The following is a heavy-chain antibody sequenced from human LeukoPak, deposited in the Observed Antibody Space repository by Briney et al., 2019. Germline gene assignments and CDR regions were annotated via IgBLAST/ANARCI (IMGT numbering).Heavy chain of an antibody. CDR2: VHISGST. V-gene: IGHV4-61*09. CDR1: GGSISSRSYC. Sequence: SQTLSLTCTVSGGSISSRSYCWSWIRQPAGKGLEWIGHVHISGSTNYNSSLKSRVTISVDTSKNQFSLKLSSVTAADTAVYYCARESGLGNWFDPWGQGTLVTVSS. CDR3: ARESGLGNWFDP. D-gene: IGHD3-10*01. J-gene: IGHJ5*02.